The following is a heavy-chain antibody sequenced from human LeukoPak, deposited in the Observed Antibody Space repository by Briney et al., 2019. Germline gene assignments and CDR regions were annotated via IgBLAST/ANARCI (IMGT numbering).Heavy chain of an antibody. V-gene: IGHV4-39*02. D-gene: IGHD2-2*01. Sequence: SETLSLTCTVSGGSIKSSSYYWGWIRQPPGKGLEWIGSIYYSGTTYYNPSLKSRVTISGDTSDNQFSLKLNSVTAADTAVYYCARDLSSTSSWATVPDYWGQGTLVTVSS. J-gene: IGHJ4*02. CDR3: ARDLSSTSSWATVPDY. CDR1: GGSIKSSSYY. CDR2: IYYSGTT.